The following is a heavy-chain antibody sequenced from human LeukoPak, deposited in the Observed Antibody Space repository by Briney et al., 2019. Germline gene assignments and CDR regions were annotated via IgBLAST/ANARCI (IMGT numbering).Heavy chain of an antibody. D-gene: IGHD5-24*01. J-gene: IGHJ4*02. V-gene: IGHV4-39*01. CDR2: IYYTETT. CDR3: ARGPIQSLYYFDY. CDR1: GASISTSYY. Sequence: SETLSLTCTVSGASISTSYYWGWIRQTPGKGLEWIGSIYYTETTSNNPSLKSRVFMSVDTSMNQFSLKLSSVTAADTAVYYCARGPIQSLYYFDYWGQGTLVTVSS.